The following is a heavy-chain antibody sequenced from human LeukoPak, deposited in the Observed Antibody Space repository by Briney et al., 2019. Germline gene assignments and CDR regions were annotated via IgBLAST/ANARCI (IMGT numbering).Heavy chain of an antibody. CDR2: IIPIFGTA. J-gene: IGHJ6*03. V-gene: IGHV1-69*13. D-gene: IGHD3-16*02. Sequence: WAPVKVSCKASGGTFSSYAISWVRQAPGQGLEWMGGIIPIFGTANYAQKFQGRVTITADESTSTAYMELSSLRSEDTAVYYCARNPKYPPVYDYVWGSYRPPTYYYYYYMDVWGKGTTVTVSS. CDR1: GGTFSSYA. CDR3: ARNPKYPPVYDYVWGSYRPPTYYYYYYMDV.